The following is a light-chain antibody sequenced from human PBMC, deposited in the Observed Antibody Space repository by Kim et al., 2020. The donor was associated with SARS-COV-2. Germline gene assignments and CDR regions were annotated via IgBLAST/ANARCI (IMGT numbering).Light chain of an antibody. Sequence: VTISCTRGSSKNGDEYDVHCDQRRPRAAPTLLIYGTSSRPSGFPDRLSSSKSGTSASLAITWLQAEDEADYYCQSYDSSLSGSYVFGTGTKVTVL. CDR3: QSYDSSLSGSYV. J-gene: IGLJ1*01. CDR1: SSKNGDEYD. CDR2: GTS. V-gene: IGLV1-40*01.